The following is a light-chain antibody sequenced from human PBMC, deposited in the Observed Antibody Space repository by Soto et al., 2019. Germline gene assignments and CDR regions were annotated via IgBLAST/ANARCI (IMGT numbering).Light chain of an antibody. V-gene: IGLV2-8*01. CDR1: SSDVGGYNC. Sequence: QSALTQPPSASGSPGQSVIISCTGTSSDVGGYNCVSWYQQHPGKAPKIMVYEVTKRPSGVPDRFSGSKSGNTASLTVSGLQAEDEADYYCSSYAGTNTVVFGGGTKLTVL. J-gene: IGLJ2*01. CDR3: SSYAGTNTVV. CDR2: EVT.